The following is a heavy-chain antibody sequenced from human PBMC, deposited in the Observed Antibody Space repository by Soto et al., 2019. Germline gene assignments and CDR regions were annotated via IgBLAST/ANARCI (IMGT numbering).Heavy chain of an antibody. CDR3: ARARTVARYYYYYYGMDV. CDR1: GGTFSSYA. CDR2: IIPIFGTA. D-gene: IGHD2-15*01. Sequence: ASVKVSCKASGGTFSSYAISWVRQAPGQGLEWMGGIIPIFGTANYAQKFQGRVTITADESTSTAYMELSSLRSEDTAVYYCARARTVARYYYYYYGMDVWGQGTTVTVSS. J-gene: IGHJ6*02. V-gene: IGHV1-69*13.